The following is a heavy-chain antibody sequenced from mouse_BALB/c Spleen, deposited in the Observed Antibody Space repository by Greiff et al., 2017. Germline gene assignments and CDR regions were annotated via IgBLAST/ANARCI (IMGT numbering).Heavy chain of an antibody. J-gene: IGHJ2*01. CDR3: ARGGRDSSGYVFDY. V-gene: IGHV5-6-5*01. CDR2: ISSGGST. Sequence: EVQVVESGGGLVKPGGSLKLSCAASGFTFSSYAMSWVRQTPEKRLEWVASISSGGSTYYPDSVKGRFTISRDNARNILYLQMSSLRSEDTAMYYCARGGRDSSGYVFDYWGQGTTLTVSS. D-gene: IGHD3-2*01. CDR1: GFTFSSYA.